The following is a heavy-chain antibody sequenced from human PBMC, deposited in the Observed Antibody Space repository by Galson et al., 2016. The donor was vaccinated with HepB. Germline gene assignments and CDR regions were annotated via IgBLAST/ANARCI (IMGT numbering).Heavy chain of an antibody. D-gene: IGHD1-14*01. CDR1: GFTFSSYA. J-gene: IGHJ5*02. CDR3: ATGGDRTIDH. V-gene: IGHV3-23*01. CDR2: IGGSGSYT. Sequence: SLRLSCAASGFTFSSYAMNWVRQTPGKGLEWVSTIGGSGSYTYYADSVKGRFTISRDNSKNTLYLQMNSLRADDTAVYYCATGGDRTIDHWGQGTLVTVSS.